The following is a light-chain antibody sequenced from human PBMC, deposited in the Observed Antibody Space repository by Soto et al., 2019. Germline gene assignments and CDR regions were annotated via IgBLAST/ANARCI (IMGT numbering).Light chain of an antibody. CDR1: QSVRTS. J-gene: IGKJ1*01. V-gene: IGKV3-11*01. Sequence: EIVLTQSPATLSLSPGERATLSCRASQSVRTSLAWYQQQPGQAPRLLIYDASNMATGIPARFSGSGSGTDFTLTISSLDAKDFAVYYCQQRSNWAGTFGQGTKVEIK. CDR3: QQRSNWAGT. CDR2: DAS.